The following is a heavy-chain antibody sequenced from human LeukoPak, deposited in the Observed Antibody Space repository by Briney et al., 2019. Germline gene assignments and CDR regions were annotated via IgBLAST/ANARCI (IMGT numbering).Heavy chain of an antibody. CDR1: GFTFSSYA. J-gene: IGHJ4*02. Sequence: GGSLRLSCAASGFTFSSYAMSWVRQAPGKGLEWVSAISGSGGSTYYADSVKGRFTISRENSKNTLYLQMNSLRAEDTAVYYCAKTTAESYYSDYWGQGTLVTVSS. V-gene: IGHV3-23*01. CDR2: ISGSGGST. D-gene: IGHD3-16*01. CDR3: AKTTAESYYSDY.